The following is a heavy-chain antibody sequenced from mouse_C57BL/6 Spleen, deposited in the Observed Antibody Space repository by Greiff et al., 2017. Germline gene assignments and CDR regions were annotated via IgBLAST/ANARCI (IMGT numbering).Heavy chain of an antibody. J-gene: IGHJ4*01. V-gene: IGHV1-55*01. Sequence: QVQLQQPGAELVKPGASVKMSCKASGYTFTSYWITWVKQRPGQGLEWIGDIYPGSGSTNYNEKFKSKATLTVDTSSSTAYMQLSSLTSEDSAVYYCASSYSNYDAMDYWGQGTSVTVSS. CDR2: IYPGSGST. CDR3: ASSYSNYDAMDY. D-gene: IGHD2-5*01. CDR1: GYTFTSYW.